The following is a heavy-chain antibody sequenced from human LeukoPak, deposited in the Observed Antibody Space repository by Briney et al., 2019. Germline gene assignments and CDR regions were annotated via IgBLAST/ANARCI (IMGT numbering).Heavy chain of an antibody. D-gene: IGHD6-13*01. CDR2: IIPIFGTA. CDR1: GDTFSSYA. CDR3: ARSQDKIAAAGGD. J-gene: IGHJ4*02. Sequence: SVKVSCKASGDTFSSYAISWVRQAPGQGLEWMGGIIPIFGTANYAQKFQGRVTITADESTSTAYMELSSLRSEDTAVYYCARSQDKIAAAGGDWGQGTLVTVSS. V-gene: IGHV1-69*01.